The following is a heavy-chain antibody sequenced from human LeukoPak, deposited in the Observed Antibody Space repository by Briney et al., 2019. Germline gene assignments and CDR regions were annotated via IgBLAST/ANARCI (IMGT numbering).Heavy chain of an antibody. Sequence: PGRSLRLSCEASGFAFSGYGMHWVRQAPGKGLEWVALISYDGSNKYYAESVKGRLTVSRDNSKNTLYLQMNSLRAEDTAVYYCAKGPSFYCSSTSCYWVYWGQGTLVTVSS. V-gene: IGHV3-30*18. CDR1: GFAFSGYG. CDR3: AKGPSFYCSSTSCYWVY. J-gene: IGHJ4*02. D-gene: IGHD2-2*01. CDR2: ISYDGSNK.